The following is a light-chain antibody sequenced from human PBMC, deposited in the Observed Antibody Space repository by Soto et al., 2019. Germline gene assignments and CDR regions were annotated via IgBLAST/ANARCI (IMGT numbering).Light chain of an antibody. V-gene: IGKV2-28*01. CDR1: QSLLFSNGYNY. CDR2: LGS. J-gene: IGKJ1*01. CDR3: LQALQPPWT. Sequence: DIVMTQSPLSLPVTPGEPASISCRSSQSLLFSNGYNYVDWYLQKPGQPPQLLIYLGSNRASGVPDRFSGSGSGTDFTLKISRVEAEDVGIYYCLQALQPPWTFGQGTKVEIK.